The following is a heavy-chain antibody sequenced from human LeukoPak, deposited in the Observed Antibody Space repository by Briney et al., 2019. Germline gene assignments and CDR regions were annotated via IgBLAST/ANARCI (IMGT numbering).Heavy chain of an antibody. J-gene: IGHJ5*02. Sequence: SLTLSLTCAVPGSSISSGCNSWSWFRQPPGKGLEWIGSIYDSGSTYYNPSLKSRVTISVDTSKNQFSLKLNSVTAADTAVYYCARHYGPWGQGTLVTVSS. CDR3: ARHYGP. CDR2: IYDSGST. V-gene: IGHV4-30-2*03. CDR1: GSSISSGCNS. D-gene: IGHD3-10*01.